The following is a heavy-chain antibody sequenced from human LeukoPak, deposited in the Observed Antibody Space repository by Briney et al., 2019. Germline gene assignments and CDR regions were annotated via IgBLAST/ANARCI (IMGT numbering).Heavy chain of an antibody. CDR3: ARVRGGGGYYDSSGYYLYYYYYYMDV. Sequence: SETLSLTCTVSGGSISTYYWSWIRQPPGKGLEWIGRIYYSGSTYYNPSLKSRVTISVDTSKNQFSLKLSSVTAADTAVYYCARVRGGGGYYDSSGYYLYYYYYYMDVWGKGTTVTVSS. CDR2: IYYSGST. V-gene: IGHV4-59*04. D-gene: IGHD3-22*01. J-gene: IGHJ6*03. CDR1: GGSISTYY.